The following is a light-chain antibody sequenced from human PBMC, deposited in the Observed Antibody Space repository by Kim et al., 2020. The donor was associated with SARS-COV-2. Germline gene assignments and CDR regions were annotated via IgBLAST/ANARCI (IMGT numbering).Light chain of an antibody. Sequence: SPGQSVAISCPGTSSDVCGYNFVSWYQQYPGKAPKVMIYDVNKRPSGVPDRFSGSKSGNTASLTISGLQAEDEADYYCCSYAGSPVFGGGTQLTVL. J-gene: IGLJ3*02. V-gene: IGLV2-11*03. CDR2: DVN. CDR1: SSDVCGYNF. CDR3: CSYAGSPV.